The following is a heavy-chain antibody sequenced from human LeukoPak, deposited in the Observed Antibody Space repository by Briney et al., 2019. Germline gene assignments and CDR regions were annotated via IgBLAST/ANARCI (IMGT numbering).Heavy chain of an antibody. CDR1: GYTFTGYY. Sequence: AASVKVSCKASGYTFTGYYMHWVRQAPGQGLEWMGWINPNSGGTNYAQKFQGRVTMTRDTSISTAYMELSRLRSDDTAVYYCARDPPLFNSSSWYPGWFDPWGQGALVTVSS. V-gene: IGHV1-2*02. CDR2: INPNSGGT. D-gene: IGHD6-13*01. CDR3: ARDPPLFNSSSWYPGWFDP. J-gene: IGHJ5*02.